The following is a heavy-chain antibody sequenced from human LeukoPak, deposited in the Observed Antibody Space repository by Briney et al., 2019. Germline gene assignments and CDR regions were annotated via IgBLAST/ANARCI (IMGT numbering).Heavy chain of an antibody. CDR2: IYYSGST. CDR3: ARPGWDILTGYSDYYFDY. D-gene: IGHD3-9*01. CDR1: GGSITDYY. J-gene: IGHJ4*02. Sequence: SETLSLTCTVSGGSITDYYWGWIRQPPGKGLEWIGYIYYSGSTNYNPSLKSRVTISVDTSKNQFSLKLSSVTAADTAVYYCARPGWDILTGYSDYYFDYWGQGTLVTVSS. V-gene: IGHV4-59*08.